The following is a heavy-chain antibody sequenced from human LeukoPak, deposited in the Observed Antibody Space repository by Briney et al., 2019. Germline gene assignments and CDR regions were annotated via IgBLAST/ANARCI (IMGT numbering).Heavy chain of an antibody. CDR1: GFTLGDYT. CDR2: IRRKAYGGTT. J-gene: IGHJ4*02. CDR3: TRMEDYYGSETPDY. D-gene: IGHD3-10*01. V-gene: IGHV3-49*03. Sequence: GGSLRLSCTVSGFTLGDYTMSWFRQAPGKGPEWVGFIRRKAYGGTTEYAASVKGRFTISRDDSKSIAYLQMNSLKTEDTAVYYCTRMEDYYGSETPDYWGQGTLVTVSS.